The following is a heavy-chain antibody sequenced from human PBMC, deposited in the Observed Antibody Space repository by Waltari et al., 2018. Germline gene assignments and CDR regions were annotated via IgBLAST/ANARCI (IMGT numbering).Heavy chain of an antibody. J-gene: IGHJ4*02. Sequence: QVQLVQSGAEVKKPGSSVKVSCKASGGTFSSYAISWVRQAPGQGLEWMGGIIPSLGTANYAQKFQGRVTITADESTSTAYMELSSLRSEDTAVYYWARAEGLWRYGYNPYYFDYWGQGTLVTVSS. CDR2: IIPSLGTA. D-gene: IGHD5-12*01. V-gene: IGHV1-69*01. CDR1: GGTFSSYA. CDR3: ARAEGLWRYGYNPYYFDY.